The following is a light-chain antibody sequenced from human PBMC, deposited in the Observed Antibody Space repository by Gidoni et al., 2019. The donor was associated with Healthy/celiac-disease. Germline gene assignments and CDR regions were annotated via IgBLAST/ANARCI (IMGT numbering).Light chain of an antibody. J-gene: IGKJ4*01. Sequence: ELVLTQSPATLSLSPGERATLSCGASQRVSSSYLAWYQQKPGLAPRLLIYDASSRATGIPDRFSGSGSGTDFTLTISRLEPEDFAVYYCQQYGSSPTFGGGTKVEIK. CDR2: DAS. CDR1: QRVSSSY. CDR3: QQYGSSPT. V-gene: IGKV3D-20*01.